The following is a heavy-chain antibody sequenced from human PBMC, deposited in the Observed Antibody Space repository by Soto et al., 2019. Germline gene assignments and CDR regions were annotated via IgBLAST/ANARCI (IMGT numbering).Heavy chain of an antibody. CDR2: IIPAHDTP. J-gene: IGHJ6*02. CDR3: SGDRRAYNMRNENSFYGMDV. CDR1: GGTFRTYA. Sequence: QVQLVQSGPEVKKPGSSVNVSCKASGGTFRTYAVSWVRRAPGHGLEWLGGIIPAHDTPNYAPRFEGRVTITADESTNTAYMELNSLTSDDTAVYYCSGDRRAYNMRNENSFYGMDVWGQGTTVTVSS. D-gene: IGHD1-1*01. V-gene: IGHV1-69*01.